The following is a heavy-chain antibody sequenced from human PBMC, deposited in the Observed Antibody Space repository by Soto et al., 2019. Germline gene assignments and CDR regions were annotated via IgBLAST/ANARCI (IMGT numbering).Heavy chain of an antibody. CDR2: IRNRPKSYTT. CDR1: GFTFSDHY. CDR3: SKGAGGPHYFSGY. D-gene: IGHD6-19*01. Sequence: EVQLVESGGGLVQPGGSLRLSCAASGFTFSDHYMDCVRQAPGKGLEWVGRIRNRPKSYTTEYAASVKGRFTISRDDSKHSLYLQMNSLEIEDTAVYYCSKGAGGPHYFSGYWGQGTLVTVSS. V-gene: IGHV3-72*01. J-gene: IGHJ4*02.